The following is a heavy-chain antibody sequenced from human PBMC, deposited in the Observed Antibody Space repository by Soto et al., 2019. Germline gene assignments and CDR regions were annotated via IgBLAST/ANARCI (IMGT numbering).Heavy chain of an antibody. CDR3: ARLGWGAVADNFDY. Sequence: PGGSLRLTCAASGFTFSSYAMHWVRQAPGKGLEWVAVISYDGSNKYYADSVKGRFTISRDNSKNTLYPQMNSLRAEDTAVYYCARLGWGAVADNFDYWGQGTLVTVSS. J-gene: IGHJ4*02. D-gene: IGHD6-19*01. CDR2: ISYDGSNK. V-gene: IGHV3-30-3*01. CDR1: GFTFSSYA.